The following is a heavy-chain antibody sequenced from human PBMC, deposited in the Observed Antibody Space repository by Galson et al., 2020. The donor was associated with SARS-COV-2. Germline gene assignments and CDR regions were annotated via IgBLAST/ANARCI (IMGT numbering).Heavy chain of an antibody. CDR1: GFTLSSYA. D-gene: IGHD3-22*01. CDR2: ISGSGRTI. J-gene: IGHJ5*02. V-gene: IGHV3-48*01. CDR3: ARDQGGYVNCFVP. Sequence: GESLKISCAASGFTLSSYAMNWVRQAPGKGLEWVSYISGSGRTIYYADSAKGRFTISRDTAKNSLYLQMNRLRVEDTAVYYCARDQGGYVNCFVPLGHGTRVTVSS.